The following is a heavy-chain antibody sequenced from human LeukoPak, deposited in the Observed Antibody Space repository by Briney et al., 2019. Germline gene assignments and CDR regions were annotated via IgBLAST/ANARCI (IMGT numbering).Heavy chain of an antibody. V-gene: IGHV3-21*01. CDR3: ATGRGLVL. CDR1: GLTLSYYS. J-gene: IGHJ3*01. Sequence: PGGSLRLSCTASGLTLSYYSMNWVRQVPGKGLEWVSSISSSSSYIYYADSVKGRFTISRDNAKKSLYLQMNSLRAEDTAVYYCATGRGLVLWGQGTMVTVSS. CDR2: ISSSSSYI. D-gene: IGHD6-6*01.